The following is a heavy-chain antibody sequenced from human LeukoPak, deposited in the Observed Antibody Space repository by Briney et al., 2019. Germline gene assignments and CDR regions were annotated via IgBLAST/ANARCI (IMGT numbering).Heavy chain of an antibody. CDR3: ASPRIAARRYYYYGMDV. CDR2: ISAYNGNT. J-gene: IGHJ6*02. CDR1: GYTFTSYG. V-gene: IGHV1-18*01. D-gene: IGHD6-6*01. Sequence: GASVKVSCKASGYTFTSYGISWVRPAPGQGLEWMGWISAYNGNTNYAQKFQGRVTMTRDTSTSTVYMKLSSLRSEDTAVYYCASPRIAARRYYYYGMDVWGQGTTVTVSS.